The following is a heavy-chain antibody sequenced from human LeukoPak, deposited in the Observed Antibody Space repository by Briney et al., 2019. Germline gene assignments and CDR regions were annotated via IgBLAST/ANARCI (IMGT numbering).Heavy chain of an antibody. J-gene: IGHJ5*02. V-gene: IGHV3-20*04. CDR2: ISWNGGST. D-gene: IGHD6-13*01. CDR1: AFTFDDYG. Sequence: GGSLRLSCVSSAFTFDDYGMNWVRQAPGKGLEWVSGISWNGGSTGYADSVQGRFTISRDNAKNSLYLQMNSLRAEDTALYYCAGDGSNWYGDNWFDPWGQGTLVTVSS. CDR3: AGDGSNWYGDNWFDP.